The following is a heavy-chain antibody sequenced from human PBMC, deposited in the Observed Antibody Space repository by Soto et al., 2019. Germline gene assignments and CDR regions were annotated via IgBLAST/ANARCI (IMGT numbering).Heavy chain of an antibody. J-gene: IGHJ6*02. CDR1: GASISIRAYS. V-gene: IGHV4-39*01. CDR2: IYSSENT. Sequence: SESLYLTGTASGASISIRAYSWAWMRQPPGKGLEWIGTIYSSENTYYNPSLLSRVTLSVDTSKNQFSLKLSSVTAADTAVYYCARLGYGRTIVGPGGYYYGMDVWGQGTTVTVSS. CDR3: ARLGYGRTIVGPGGYYYGMDV. D-gene: IGHD3-3*01.